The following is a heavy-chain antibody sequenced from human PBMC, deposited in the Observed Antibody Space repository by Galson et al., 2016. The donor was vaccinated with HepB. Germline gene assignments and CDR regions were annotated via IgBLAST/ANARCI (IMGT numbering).Heavy chain of an antibody. CDR2: LYATGST. V-gene: IGHV4-4*07. D-gene: IGHD4-11*01. J-gene: IGHJ4*02. CDR1: GGSINTDGSNNIYY. Sequence: SETLSLTCTVSGGSINTDGSNNIYYWSWIRQSAGKGLEWIGRLYATGSTVYNPSLRSRVTMSIGTAKNQFSLRLTSVTAADTAVYYCARASTALFDYWGQGILVTVSS. CDR3: ARASTALFDY.